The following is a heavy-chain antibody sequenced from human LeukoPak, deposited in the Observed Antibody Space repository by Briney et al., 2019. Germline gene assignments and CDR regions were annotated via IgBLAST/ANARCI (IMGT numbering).Heavy chain of an antibody. Sequence: GGSLRLSCAASGFTVSSNYMSWVRQAPGKGLEWVSVIYSGGSTNCADSVKGRFTISRDNSKNTLYLQMNSLRAEDTAVYYCARLVSSYYYGMDAWGQGTTVTVSS. D-gene: IGHD3-10*01. CDR3: ARLVSSYYYGMDA. CDR2: IYSGGST. V-gene: IGHV3-66*04. CDR1: GFTVSSNY. J-gene: IGHJ6*02.